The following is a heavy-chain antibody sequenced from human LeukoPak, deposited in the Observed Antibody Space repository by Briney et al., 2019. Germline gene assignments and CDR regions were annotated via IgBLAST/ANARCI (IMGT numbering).Heavy chain of an antibody. CDR3: ATGLDGYRIFDY. J-gene: IGHJ4*02. Sequence: ASVKVSCKVSGYTLTELSMHWVRQAPGKGLEWMGGFDPEDGETIYAQKFQGRVTMTEDTSTDTAYMELSNLRSEDTAVYYCATGLDGYRIFDYWGQGTLVTVSS. D-gene: IGHD5-24*01. CDR2: FDPEDGET. V-gene: IGHV1-24*01. CDR1: GYTLTELS.